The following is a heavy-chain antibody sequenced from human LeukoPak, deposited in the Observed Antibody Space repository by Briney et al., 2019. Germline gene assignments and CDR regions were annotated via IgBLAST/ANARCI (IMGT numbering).Heavy chain of an antibody. CDR1: GFTFSSYG. CDR3: AKDRLVVLPAAMPKARGLFDY. D-gene: IGHD2-2*01. CDR2: ITYDGSNK. Sequence: PGRSLRLSCAASGFTFSSYGMHWVRQAPGKGLEWVAVITYDGSNKYYADSVKGRFTISRDNSQNTLYLQMNSLRAEDTAVYYSAKDRLVVLPAAMPKARGLFDYRGQGNLVTVSP. V-gene: IGHV3-30*18. J-gene: IGHJ4*02.